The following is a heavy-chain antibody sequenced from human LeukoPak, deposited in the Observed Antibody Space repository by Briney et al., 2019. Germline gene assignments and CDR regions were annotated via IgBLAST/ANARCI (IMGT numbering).Heavy chain of an antibody. Sequence: SETLSLTCTVSGGSISSYYWSWIRQPPGKGLEWIGYIYYSGSTNYNPSLKSRVTISVDTSKNQFSLKLSSVTAADTAVYYCARRGMRRPLDYWGQGTLVTVSS. J-gene: IGHJ4*02. CDR1: GGSISSYY. D-gene: IGHD6-13*01. CDR2: IYYSGST. V-gene: IGHV4-59*01. CDR3: ARRGMRRPLDY.